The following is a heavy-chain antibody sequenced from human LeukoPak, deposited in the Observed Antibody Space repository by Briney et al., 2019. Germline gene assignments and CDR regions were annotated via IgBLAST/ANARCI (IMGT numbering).Heavy chain of an antibody. CDR1: GGSFSGYY. J-gene: IGHJ4*02. CDR3: ARGRSILWFGELSGSYNFDY. V-gene: IGHV4-34*01. D-gene: IGHD3-10*01. Sequence: PSETLSLTCAVYGGSFSGYYWSWIRQPPGKGLEWIGEINHSGSTNYNPSLKSRVTISVDTSKNQFSLKLSSVTAADTAVYYCARGRSILWFGELSGSYNFDYWGQGTLVTVSS. CDR2: INHSGST.